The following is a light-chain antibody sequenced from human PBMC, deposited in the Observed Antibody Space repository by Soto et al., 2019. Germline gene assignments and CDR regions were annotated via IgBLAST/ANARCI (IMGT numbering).Light chain of an antibody. CDR2: STN. CDR1: SGSVSISYY. J-gene: IGLJ3*02. CDR3: VLYMGSGIWV. V-gene: IGLV8-61*01. Sequence: QTVVTQEPSFSVSPGGTVTLTCGLNSGSVSISYYPSWYQQTPGQAPRTLIYSTNSRSSGVPDRFSGSILGNKAALTITGAQADDESDYSCVLYMGSGIWVFGGGTQLTVL.